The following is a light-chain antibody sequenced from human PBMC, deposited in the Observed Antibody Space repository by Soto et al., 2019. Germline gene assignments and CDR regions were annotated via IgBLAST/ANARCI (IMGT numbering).Light chain of an antibody. CDR1: QSVSRSY. CDR3: QQYGSSPLT. Sequence: DIVLTQSPGTLSLSPGDTATLSCRASQSVSRSYLAWYQQKPGQAPRLLIYGASIRATGIPDRFSGSGSGTDFTLTISRLEPEDFAVYYCQQYGSSPLTFGGGTEVEIK. J-gene: IGKJ4*01. CDR2: GAS. V-gene: IGKV3-20*01.